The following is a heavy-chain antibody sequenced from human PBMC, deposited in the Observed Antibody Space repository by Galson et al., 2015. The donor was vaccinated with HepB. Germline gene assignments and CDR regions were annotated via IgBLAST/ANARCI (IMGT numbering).Heavy chain of an antibody. CDR1: GFTFESWC. CDR2: ISYDGSDA. J-gene: IGHJ4*02. CDR3: ARDCHLGAFWNAFSRCFDS. V-gene: IGHV3-30*03. D-gene: IGHD3-3*01. Sequence: SLRLSCAASGFTFESWCMHWVRQAPGQGLEWVALISYDGSDAYYADSVKGRFTISRDNSGETPYLQLDSLTPEDTAVYYCARDCHLGAFWNAFSRCFDSWGQGTLVTVSS.